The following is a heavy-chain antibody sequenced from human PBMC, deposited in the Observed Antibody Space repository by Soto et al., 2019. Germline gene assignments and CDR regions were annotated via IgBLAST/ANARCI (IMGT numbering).Heavy chain of an antibody. Sequence: QVQLQESGPRLVKPSETLSLTCSVSDSSMSPYYWTWFRQAPGKGLEWIGHLLYRGTATYNPALQGRVTISLDTSKKQVSLQLSSVIAADTAVYYCAREKDFILGGYAFGYWGPGTRVTVSS. J-gene: IGHJ3*01. CDR3: AREKDFILGGYAFGY. D-gene: IGHD1-26*01. CDR1: DSSMSPYY. CDR2: LLYRGTA. V-gene: IGHV4-59*01.